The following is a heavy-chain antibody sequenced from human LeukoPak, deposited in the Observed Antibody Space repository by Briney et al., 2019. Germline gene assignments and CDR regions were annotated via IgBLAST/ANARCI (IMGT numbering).Heavy chain of an antibody. V-gene: IGHV3-7*01. CDR1: GFTFSSYW. CDR2: IKQDGSEK. CDR3: ARDGLGLEPTYDY. Sequence: GGSLRLSCAASGFTFSSYWMSWVRQAPGKGLEWVANIKQDGSEKYYVDSVKGRFTISRDNAKNSLYLQMNSLRAEDTAVYYCARDGLGLEPTYDYWGQGTLVTVSS. D-gene: IGHD1-1*01. J-gene: IGHJ4*02.